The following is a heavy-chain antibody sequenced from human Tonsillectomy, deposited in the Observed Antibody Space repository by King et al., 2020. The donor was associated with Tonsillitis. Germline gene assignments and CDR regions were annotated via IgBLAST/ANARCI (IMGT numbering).Heavy chain of an antibody. J-gene: IGHJ5*02. CDR3: ARDNSYLDLSWWFDP. V-gene: IGHV1-46*01. Sequence: HVQLVESGPEVKKPGASVKISCKAPKYTFTGYFVHWVRQAPGQGLEWVGIINPRGDWTSYTQNLQGRITMTRDTSTSTVYMELSSLRSEDTAIYYCARDNSYLDLSWWFDPWGQGTLVTVSS. D-gene: IGHD1-20*01. CDR2: INPRGDWT. CDR1: KYTFTGYF.